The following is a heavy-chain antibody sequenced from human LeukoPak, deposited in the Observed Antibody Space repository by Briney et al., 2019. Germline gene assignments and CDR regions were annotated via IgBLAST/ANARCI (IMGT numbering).Heavy chain of an antibody. CDR1: GGSISSSSYY. J-gene: IGHJ4*02. CDR3: ARHRVGATTDFDY. Sequence: PSETLSLTCTVPGGSISSSSYYWGWIRQPPGKGLEWIGSIYYSGSTYYNPSLKSRVTISVDTSKNQFSLKLSSVTAADTAVYYCARHRVGATTDFDYWGQGTLVTVSS. D-gene: IGHD1-26*01. V-gene: IGHV4-39*01. CDR2: IYYSGST.